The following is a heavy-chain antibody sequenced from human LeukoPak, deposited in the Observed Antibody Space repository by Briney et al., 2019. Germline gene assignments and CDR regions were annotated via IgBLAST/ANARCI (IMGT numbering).Heavy chain of an antibody. Sequence: PGGSLRLSCAASGFTFSSYWMSWVRQAPGKGLEWVANIKKDGSEKYYVDSVKGRFTISRDNAKNSLYLQMNSLRAEDTAVYYCARDEYSSGWRTFRTFDYWGQGTLVTVSS. CDR1: GFTFSSYW. D-gene: IGHD6-19*01. CDR3: ARDEYSSGWRTFRTFDY. J-gene: IGHJ4*02. CDR2: IKKDGSEK. V-gene: IGHV3-7*01.